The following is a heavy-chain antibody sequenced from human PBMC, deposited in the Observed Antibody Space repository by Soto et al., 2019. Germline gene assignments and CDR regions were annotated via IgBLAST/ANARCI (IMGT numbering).Heavy chain of an antibody. CDR2: IKSKTDGGTT. J-gene: IGHJ5*02. CDR3: TTDLRGYGSGSYYINWFDP. Sequence: RRLSCAASGFTFSNAWMSWVRQAPGKGLEWVGRIKSKTDGGTTDYAAPVKGRFTISRDDSKNTLYLQMNSLKTEDTAVYYCTTDLRGYGSGSYYINWFDPWGQGTLVTVSS. V-gene: IGHV3-15*01. D-gene: IGHD3-10*01. CDR1: GFTFSNAW.